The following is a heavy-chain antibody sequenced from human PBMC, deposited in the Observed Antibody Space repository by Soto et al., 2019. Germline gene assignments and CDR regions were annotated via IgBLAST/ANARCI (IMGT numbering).Heavy chain of an antibody. CDR1: GFFVSSNY. J-gene: IGHJ5*02. CDR3: ASHRHPRGTAGATSPLDP. V-gene: IGHV3-53*01. D-gene: IGHD6-25*01. Sequence: GVSLRLSCLISGFFVSSNYLSWVRQAPGKGMEWVSVHYSGGSTYYADSVQGRLTISRDEANNTLYLPMRRVRAEDTAGDVCASHRHPRGTAGATSPLDPWGQGPL. CDR2: HYSGGST.